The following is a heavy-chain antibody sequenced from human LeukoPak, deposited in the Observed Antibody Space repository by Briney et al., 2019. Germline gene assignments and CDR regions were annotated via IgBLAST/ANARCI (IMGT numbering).Heavy chain of an antibody. CDR3: AKDTGIAAVGPPDYGMDV. CDR2: ISYDGSNK. CDR1: GFTFSSYG. D-gene: IGHD6-13*01. J-gene: IGHJ6*02. V-gene: IGHV3-30*18. Sequence: PGGSLRLSCAASGFTFSSYGMHWVRQAPGKGLEWVAVISYDGSNKYYADSVKGRFTISRDNSKNTLYLQMNSLRAEDTAVYYCAKDTGIAAVGPPDYGMDVWGQGTTVTVSS.